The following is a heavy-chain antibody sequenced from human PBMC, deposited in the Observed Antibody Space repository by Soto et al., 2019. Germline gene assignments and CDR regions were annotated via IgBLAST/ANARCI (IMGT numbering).Heavy chain of an antibody. J-gene: IGHJ4*02. CDR3: ARGQSAQTPDY. CDR2: ISGDSGST. CDR1: GFTFSNYA. Sequence: GGSLRLSCAASGFTFSNYAMRWVRQAPGKGLEWVSAISGDSGSTYYADSVKGRFTISRDNSKNSLYLQMNSLRAEDTAVYYCARGQSAQTPDYWGQGTLVTVSS. V-gene: IGHV3-23*01.